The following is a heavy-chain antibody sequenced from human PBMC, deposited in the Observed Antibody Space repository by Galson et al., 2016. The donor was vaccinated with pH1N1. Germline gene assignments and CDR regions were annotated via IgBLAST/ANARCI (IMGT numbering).Heavy chain of an antibody. D-gene: IGHD2-8*01. Sequence: SLRLSCAGSGFNFSNHWMAWVRQAPGKGLEWVAHVKEEGIEENYIDSVAGRFIITRDNAKKSVFLQMYSLRGDDTAVYYCARVQVSAFFSMDHWGQGALVTVSS. CDR1: GFNFSNHW. J-gene: IGHJ4*02. CDR2: VKEEGIEE. CDR3: ARVQVSAFFSMDH. V-gene: IGHV3-7*03.